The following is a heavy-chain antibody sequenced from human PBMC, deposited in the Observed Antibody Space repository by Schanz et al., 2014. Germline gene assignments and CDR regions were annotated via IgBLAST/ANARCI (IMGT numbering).Heavy chain of an antibody. CDR2: INPSGGST. Sequence: QVQLVQSGAEVKKPGASVKVSCKASGYTFTSDSMHWVRQAPGQGLEWMGMINPSGGSTTYAQKFQGRVRFTADTSATTAYMELSGLRSEDTAVYYCARDRLECGAECYSVEVFEIWGQGTLVIVSS. CDR1: GYTFTSDS. D-gene: IGHD2-21*01. V-gene: IGHV1-46*01. J-gene: IGHJ4*02. CDR3: ARDRLECGAECYSVEVFEI.